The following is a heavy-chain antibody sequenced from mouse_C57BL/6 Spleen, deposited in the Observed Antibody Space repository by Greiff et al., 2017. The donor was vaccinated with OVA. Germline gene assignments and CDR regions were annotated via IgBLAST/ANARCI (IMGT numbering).Heavy chain of an antibody. D-gene: IGHD2-2*01. CDR1: GYTFTDYN. J-gene: IGHJ4*01. CDR2: INPNNGGT. Sequence: EVQLQQSGPELVKPGASVKIPCKASGYTFTDYNMDWVKQSHGKSLEWIGDINPNNGGTIYNQKFKGKATLTVDKSSSTAYMELRSLTSEDSAVYYCARGGSSTMVTTGYYYAMDYWGQGTSVTVSS. CDR3: ARGGSSTMVTTGYYYAMDY. V-gene: IGHV1-18*01.